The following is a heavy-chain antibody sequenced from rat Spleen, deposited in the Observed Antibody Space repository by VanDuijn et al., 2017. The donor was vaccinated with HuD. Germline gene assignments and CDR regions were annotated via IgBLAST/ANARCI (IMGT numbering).Heavy chain of an antibody. J-gene: IGHJ4*01. D-gene: IGHD1-11*01. Sequence: QVQLKESGPGLVQPSQTLSLTCTVSGFSLTTNSVHWVRQPPGKGLERMGGVWGDGSPAYNSALKSRLSISRDTSKSQVFLKMSSLQTEDTATYYCAGRNYGVMDAWGQGASVTVSS. CDR3: AGRNYGVMDA. V-gene: IGHV2-1*01. CDR2: VWGDGSP. CDR1: GFSLTTNS.